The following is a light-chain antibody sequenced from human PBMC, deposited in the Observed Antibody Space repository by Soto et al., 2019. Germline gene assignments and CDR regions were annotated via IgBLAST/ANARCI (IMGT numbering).Light chain of an antibody. J-gene: IGKJ1*01. Sequence: TVMTQSPATLSVSPGEGVTVSCRASQNIGRNVAWYQQKPGQAPRLLIYDASTPATGMPARFSGGGSGTEFTLNIDSLQSEDFAVYYCLQYRYWPRTFGQGTKVEIK. CDR3: LQYRYWPRT. CDR2: DAS. CDR1: QNIGRN. V-gene: IGKV3-15*01.